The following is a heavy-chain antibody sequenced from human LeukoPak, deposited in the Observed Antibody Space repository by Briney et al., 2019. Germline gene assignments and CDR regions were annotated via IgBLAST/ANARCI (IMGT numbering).Heavy chain of an antibody. CDR3: ARETGTLTPRHFDY. D-gene: IGHD1-1*01. V-gene: IGHV4-59*01. CDR2: IYYSGST. Sequence: PSETLSLTCTVSGGSISSYYWSWLRQPPGKGLEWIGYIYYSGSTNYNPSLKSRVTISVDTSKNQFSLKLSSVTAADTAVYYCARETGTLTPRHFDYWGQGTLVTVSS. CDR1: GGSISSYY. J-gene: IGHJ4*02.